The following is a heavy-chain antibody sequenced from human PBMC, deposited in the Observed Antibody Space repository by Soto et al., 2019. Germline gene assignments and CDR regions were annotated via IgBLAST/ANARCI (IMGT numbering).Heavy chain of an antibody. V-gene: IGHV1-8*01. CDR1: GYTFTSYD. CDR3: ARRTYYDFWSGRRYYYYMDV. CDR2: MNPNSGNT. D-gene: IGHD3-3*01. Sequence: ASVKVSCKASGYTFTSYDINWVRQATGQGLEWMGWMNPNSGNTGYAQKFQGRVTMTRNTSISTAYMELSSLRSEDTAVYYCARRTYYDFWSGRRYYYYMDVWGKGTTVTVSS. J-gene: IGHJ6*03.